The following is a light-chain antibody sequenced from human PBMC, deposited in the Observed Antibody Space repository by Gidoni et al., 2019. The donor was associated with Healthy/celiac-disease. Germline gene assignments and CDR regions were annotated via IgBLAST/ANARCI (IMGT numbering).Light chain of an antibody. CDR3: QQSYSTPST. Sequence: DIQMTQSPSSLSASVGDRVTITCRASQSISSYLNWYQQKPGKAPKLLIYAASSLQSGVPSRFSGSGSGKDFTLTISSLQPEDVATYYCQQSYSTPSTFGGGTKVEIK. CDR2: AAS. CDR1: QSISSY. V-gene: IGKV1-39*01. J-gene: IGKJ4*01.